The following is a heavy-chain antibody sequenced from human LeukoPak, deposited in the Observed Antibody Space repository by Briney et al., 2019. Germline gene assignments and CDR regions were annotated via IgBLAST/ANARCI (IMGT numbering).Heavy chain of an antibody. Sequence: GASVKVSCKASGYSFTGYYMHWVRQAPGQGLEWMGWINPNSGGTGYAQKFQGRVTMTRDTSSSTAYLELSRLRSDDTDVYYCARDYLLYDTSGYYYLLRYWGRGNLVTVSS. CDR1: GYSFTGYY. J-gene: IGHJ4*01. D-gene: IGHD3-22*01. V-gene: IGHV1-2*02. CDR2: INPNSGGT. CDR3: ARDYLLYDTSGYYYLLRY.